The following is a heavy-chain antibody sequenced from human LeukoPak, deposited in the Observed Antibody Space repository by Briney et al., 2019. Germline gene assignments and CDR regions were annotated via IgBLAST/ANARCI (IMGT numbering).Heavy chain of an antibody. D-gene: IGHD4-17*01. CDR2: ISYDGSNK. V-gene: IGHV3-30*18. J-gene: IGHJ2*01. CDR1: GFTFSSYS. Sequence: GGSLRLSCLASGFTFSSYSMSWVRQAPGKGLEWVAVISYDGSNKYYADSVKGRFAISRDNSKNTLYLQMNSLRAEDTAVYYCAKDWTTVTTPGYFDLWGRGTLVTVSS. CDR3: AKDWTTVTTPGYFDL.